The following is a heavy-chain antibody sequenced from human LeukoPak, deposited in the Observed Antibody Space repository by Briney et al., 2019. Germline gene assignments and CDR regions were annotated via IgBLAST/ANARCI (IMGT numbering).Heavy chain of an antibody. Sequence: PSEPLSLTCIVSGGSISRYCWSWIREPPGEGLEWMGYIYYSGSTNYNPSLKSRVTISLDTSKNQFSLKLSFVTTADTAVYYCARSGYSYGAEAFDIWGQGTMVTVSS. CDR1: GGSISRYC. J-gene: IGHJ3*02. CDR2: IYYSGST. V-gene: IGHV4-59*13. CDR3: ARSGYSYGAEAFDI. D-gene: IGHD5-18*01.